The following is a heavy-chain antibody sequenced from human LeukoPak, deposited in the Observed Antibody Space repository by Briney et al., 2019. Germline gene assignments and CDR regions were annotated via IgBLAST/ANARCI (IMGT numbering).Heavy chain of an antibody. CDR3: ARALSIAARPFWFDP. Sequence: SETLSLTCTVSGGSISNYYWTWIRQPPGKGLEWIGYIFYTGSTNYNPSLKSRITISLDTSKSHFSLKLSSVTAADTAVYYCARALSIAARPFWFDPWGQGTLVTVSS. J-gene: IGHJ5*02. D-gene: IGHD6-6*01. V-gene: IGHV4-59*01. CDR2: IFYTGST. CDR1: GGSISNYY.